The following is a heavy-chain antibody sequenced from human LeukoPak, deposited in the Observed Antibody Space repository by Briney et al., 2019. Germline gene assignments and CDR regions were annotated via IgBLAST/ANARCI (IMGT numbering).Heavy chain of an antibody. V-gene: IGHV3-64*04. J-gene: IGHJ4*02. D-gene: IGHD1-26*01. Sequence: GGSLRLSCSASGFTFSSYAMHWVRQAPGKGLEYVSAISSNGGSTYYADSVKGRFTISRDNSKNTLYLQMNSLRAEDTAVYYCAKDREVASDYWGQGTLVTVSS. CDR1: GFTFSSYA. CDR2: ISSNGGST. CDR3: AKDREVASDY.